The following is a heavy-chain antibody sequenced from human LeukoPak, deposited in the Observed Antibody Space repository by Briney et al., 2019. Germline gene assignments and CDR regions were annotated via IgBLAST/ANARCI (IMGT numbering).Heavy chain of an antibody. CDR1: GGSINSYY. V-gene: IGHV4-59*01. J-gene: IGHJ5*02. CDR3: ARGGYYGSGNDFRFDP. D-gene: IGHD3-10*01. Sequence: SETLSLTCTVSGGSINSYYWSWIRQPPGKGLECIGYIHYTGSTNYNPSLKSRVTISVDTSKNQFSLKLSSVTAADTAIYYCARGGYYGSGNDFRFDPWGQGTLVTVSS. CDR2: IHYTGST.